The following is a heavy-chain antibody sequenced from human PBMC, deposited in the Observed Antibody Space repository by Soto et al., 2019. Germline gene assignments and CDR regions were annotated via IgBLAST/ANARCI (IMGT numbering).Heavy chain of an antibody. D-gene: IGHD4-4*01. J-gene: IGHJ5*02. CDR2: IIPIFGTA. CDR3: ARDGKIVSNATINWFDP. Sequence: QVPLVQSGAEVKKPGSSVKVSCKASGGTFSSYAISWVRQAPGQGLEWMGGIIPIFGTANYAQKFQGRVTITADESTSTAYMELSSLRSEYTAVYYCARDGKIVSNATINWFDPWGQGTLVTVSS. CDR1: GGTFSSYA. V-gene: IGHV1-69*01.